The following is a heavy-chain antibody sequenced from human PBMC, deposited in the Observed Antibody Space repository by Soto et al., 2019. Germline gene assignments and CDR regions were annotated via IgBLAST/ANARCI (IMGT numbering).Heavy chain of an antibody. Sequence: PGGSLRLSCVASGFILSGYDMHWVRQATGEGLEWVSAIGTAGDPYYSGSVKGRFTISRGNAENSVYLQMNSLRAGDTAVYYCARASYDSSGYYFYAMDVWGPGTTVTVS. CDR3: ARASYDSSGYYFYAMDV. CDR1: GFILSGYD. D-gene: IGHD3-22*01. CDR2: IGTAGDP. V-gene: IGHV3-13*05. J-gene: IGHJ6*02.